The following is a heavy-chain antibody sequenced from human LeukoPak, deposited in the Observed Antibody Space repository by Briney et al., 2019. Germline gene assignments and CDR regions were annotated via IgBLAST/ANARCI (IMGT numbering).Heavy chain of an antibody. CDR2: IYTSGNT. Sequence: PSETLSLTCTVSGGSISSYYWSWIRQPPGKGLEWIGYIYTSGNTNYNPSLKSRVTISVDTSKNQFSLKLSSVTAADTAVYYCARSQVRSGYSYYFDYWGQGTLVTVSS. V-gene: IGHV4-4*09. J-gene: IGHJ4*02. D-gene: IGHD3-3*01. CDR1: GGSISSYY. CDR3: ARSQVRSGYSYYFDY.